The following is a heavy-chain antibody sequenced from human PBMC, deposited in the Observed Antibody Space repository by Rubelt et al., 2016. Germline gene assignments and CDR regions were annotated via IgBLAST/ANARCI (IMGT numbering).Heavy chain of an antibody. Sequence: QLQLQESGPGLVKPSETLSLTCTVSGGSISSSSYYWGWIRQPPGKGLEWIGSIYYSGSTYYNPLLKVRFTFSVSASMNRFSLKLGSVTSADTAVYYCARQMYYYDSSGYYMDVWGKGTTVTVSS. CDR2: IYYSGST. J-gene: IGHJ6*03. CDR3: ARQMYYYDSSGYYMDV. CDR1: GGSISSSSYY. D-gene: IGHD3-22*01. V-gene: IGHV4-39*01.